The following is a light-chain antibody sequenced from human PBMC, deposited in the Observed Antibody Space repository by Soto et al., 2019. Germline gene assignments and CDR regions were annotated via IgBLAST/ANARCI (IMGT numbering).Light chain of an antibody. CDR2: GES. J-gene: IGKJ3*01. CDR3: QQYGSSPRFT. CDR1: QSVSSSY. V-gene: IGKV3-20*01. Sequence: EIVLTQSPGTLSLSPGERATLSCRASQSVSSSYLAWYQQKPGQAPRLLIYGESSRATGIPDRFSGSGSGTDFNLTISRLEPEDFAVYYCQQYGSSPRFTFGPGTKVDIK.